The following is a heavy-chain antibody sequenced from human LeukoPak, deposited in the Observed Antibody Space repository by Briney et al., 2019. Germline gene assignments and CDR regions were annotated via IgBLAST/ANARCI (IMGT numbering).Heavy chain of an antibody. Sequence: GRSLRLSCAASGFTFSSYGMHWVRQAPGKGLEWVAVISYDGSNKYYADSVKGRFTISRDNSKNTLYLQMNSLRAEDTAVYYCAPERGETAMGSLDYWGQGTLVTVSS. J-gene: IGHJ4*02. V-gene: IGHV3-30*03. CDR3: APERGETAMGSLDY. CDR2: ISYDGSNK. D-gene: IGHD5-18*01. CDR1: GFTFSSYG.